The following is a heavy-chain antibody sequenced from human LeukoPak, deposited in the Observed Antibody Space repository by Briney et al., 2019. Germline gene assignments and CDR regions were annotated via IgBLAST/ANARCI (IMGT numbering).Heavy chain of an antibody. D-gene: IGHD3-22*01. CDR2: IRSKSYGRTT. CDR3: TRDVAPTYYYDSSGYYRDLFDY. CDR1: GFTFGDYA. J-gene: IGHJ4*02. Sequence: GGSLRLSCTASGFTFGDYAMSWVRQAPGKGLEWVGFIRSKSYGRTTAYAASVKGRFTISRDDSKSIAYLQMNSLKTEDTAVYYCTRDVAPTYYYDSSGYYRDLFDYWGQGTLVTVSS. V-gene: IGHV3-49*04.